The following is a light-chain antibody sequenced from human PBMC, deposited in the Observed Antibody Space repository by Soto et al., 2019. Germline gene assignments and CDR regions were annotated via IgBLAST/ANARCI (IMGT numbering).Light chain of an antibody. CDR2: GDN. CDR1: SSNIGTGYD. J-gene: IGLJ3*02. CDR3: QSYDSLSGWV. V-gene: IGLV1-40*01. Sequence: QSVLTQPPSVSGAPGQRVTISCTGSSSNIGTGYDVHWYQHLPGTAPKLLIYGDNNRPSGVPDRFSGSRSGTSASLAITGLQAEDEADYCCQSYDSLSGWVFGGGTKLTVL.